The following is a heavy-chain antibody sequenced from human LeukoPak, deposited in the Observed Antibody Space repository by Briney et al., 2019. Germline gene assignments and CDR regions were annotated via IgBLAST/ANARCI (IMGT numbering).Heavy chain of an antibody. CDR1: GFTFSGSA. J-gene: IGHJ4*02. D-gene: IGHD6-13*01. V-gene: IGHV3-73*01. CDR3: TLNLLYSSSWYG. Sequence: GGSLKLSCAASGFTFSGSAMHWVRQASGKGLEWVGRIRSKANSYATAYAASVKGRFTISRDDSKNTAYLQMHRLKTEDMAVYYCTLNLLYSSSWYGWGQGTLVTVSS. CDR2: IRSKANSYAT.